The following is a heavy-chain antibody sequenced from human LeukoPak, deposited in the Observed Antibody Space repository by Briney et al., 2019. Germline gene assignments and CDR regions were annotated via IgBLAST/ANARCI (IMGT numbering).Heavy chain of an antibody. CDR2: IYHSGST. J-gene: IGHJ5*02. V-gene: IGHV4-30-2*01. CDR1: GVSISSGGYS. Sequence: PSETLSLTCAVSGVSISSGGYSWSRIRQPPGKGLEWIGYIYHSGSTYYNPSLKSRVTISVDRSKNQFSLKLSPVTAADTAVYYCARDSTTVTTLGWFDPWGQGTLVTVSS. D-gene: IGHD4-17*01. CDR3: ARDSTTVTTLGWFDP.